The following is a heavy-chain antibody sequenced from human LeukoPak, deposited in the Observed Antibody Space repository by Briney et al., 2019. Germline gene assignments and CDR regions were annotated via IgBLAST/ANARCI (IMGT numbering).Heavy chain of an antibody. CDR3: AKVYSSSYYRDY. J-gene: IGHJ4*02. V-gene: IGHV3-74*01. CDR1: GFTFISYG. CDR2: INSDGSST. Sequence: GGSLRLSWPASGFTFISYGIHWVRQAPGKGLVGVSRINSDGSSTSYEDSVKGRFPISRDNSKNTLYLQMNRLRAEDTAVYYCAKVYSSSYYRDYWGQGTLVTVSS. D-gene: IGHD6-13*01.